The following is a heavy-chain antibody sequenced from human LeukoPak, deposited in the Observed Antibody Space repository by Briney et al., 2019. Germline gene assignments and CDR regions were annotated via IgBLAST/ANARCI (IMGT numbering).Heavy chain of an antibody. CDR2: INPNSGGT. CDR3: ARISSSSWQSLSAFDI. CDR1: GYTFTGYY. V-gene: IGHV1-2*02. J-gene: IGHJ3*02. D-gene: IGHD6-13*01. Sequence: ASVKVSCKASGYTFTGYYMHWVRQAPGQGLEWMGWINPNSGGTNYAQKFQGRVTMTRDTSISTAYMELSRLRSDDTAVYYCARISSSSWQSLSAFDIWGQGTMVTVSS.